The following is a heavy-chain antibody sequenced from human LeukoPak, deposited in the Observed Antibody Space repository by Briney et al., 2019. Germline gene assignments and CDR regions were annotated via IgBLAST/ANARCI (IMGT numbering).Heavy chain of an antibody. V-gene: IGHV4-38-2*02. Sequence: SETLSLTCAVSNYSITSGYFWGWIRQPPGKGLEWIASTYHSGTTYYNPSLRNRVTLFVDTSKNQFSLKLTSLTAADTAVYYCARDGVFQDSDGYSFDYWGQGTLVTVSS. J-gene: IGHJ4*02. D-gene: IGHD3-22*01. CDR2: TYHSGTT. CDR1: NYSITSGYF. CDR3: ARDGVFQDSDGYSFDY.